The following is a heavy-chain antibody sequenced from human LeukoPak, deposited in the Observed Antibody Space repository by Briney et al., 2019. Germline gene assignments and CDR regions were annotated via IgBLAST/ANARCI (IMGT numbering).Heavy chain of an antibody. Sequence: SVKVSCKASGGTFSSYAISWVRQAPGQGLEWMGGIIPIFGTANYAQKFQGRVTITADKSTSTAYMELSSLRSEDTGVYYCLLWGANTSLDYWGQGTLVTVSS. CDR2: IIPIFGTA. CDR3: LLWGANTSLDY. V-gene: IGHV1-69*06. CDR1: GGTFSSYA. D-gene: IGHD1-26*01. J-gene: IGHJ4*02.